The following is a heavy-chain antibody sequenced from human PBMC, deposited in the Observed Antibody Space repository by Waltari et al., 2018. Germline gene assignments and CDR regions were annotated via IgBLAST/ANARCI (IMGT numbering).Heavy chain of an antibody. V-gene: IGHV3-21*02. Sequence: EMQLVESGGGLVKPGESLRLSCAASGFTFSYLSMNWVRQRPGQGLEWVASISGDGRYVYYADSVKGRLTVSSDKAKNVLFLQVSSLTVEDTAVYYCARDSGGTIFGVGNWFDPWGQGTLVSVSS. CDR3: ARDSGGTIFGVGNWFDP. D-gene: IGHD3-3*01. J-gene: IGHJ5*02. CDR2: ISGDGRYV. CDR1: GFTFSYLS.